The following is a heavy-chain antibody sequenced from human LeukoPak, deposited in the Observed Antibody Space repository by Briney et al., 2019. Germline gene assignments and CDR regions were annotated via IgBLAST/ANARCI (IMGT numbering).Heavy chain of an antibody. CDR2: ISYDGSNK. D-gene: IGHD3-10*01. V-gene: IGHV3-30*04. J-gene: IGHJ4*02. CDR1: GFTFSSYA. CDR3: ARAELWFGELLLSIDY. Sequence: GGSLRLSCAASGFTFSSYAMHWVRQAPGKGLEWVAVISYDGSNKYYADFVKGRFTISRENSKNTLYLQMNSLRAEDTAVYYCARAELWFGELLLSIDYWGQGTLVTVSS.